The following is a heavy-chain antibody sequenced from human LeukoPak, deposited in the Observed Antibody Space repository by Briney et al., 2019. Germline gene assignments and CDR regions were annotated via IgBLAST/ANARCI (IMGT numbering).Heavy chain of an antibody. D-gene: IGHD3-16*01. CDR3: AKGFERGGIYA. CDR2: ISGSGEST. Sequence: GGSLRLSCAASGFTFTTFAMNWVRQAPGKGPEWVSGISGSGESTYYADSVKGRFTISRDNSKTSLSLHMNSLRAEDTAVYYCAKGFERGGIYAWGQGTLVIVSS. V-gene: IGHV3-23*01. CDR1: GFTFTTFA. J-gene: IGHJ5*02.